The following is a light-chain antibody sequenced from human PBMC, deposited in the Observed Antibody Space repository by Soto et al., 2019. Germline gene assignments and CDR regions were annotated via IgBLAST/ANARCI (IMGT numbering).Light chain of an antibody. CDR3: SSFTSVSTYV. J-gene: IGLJ1*01. CDR1: GADIGGYNF. V-gene: IGLV2-14*01. Sequence: QSALTQPASVSGSPGQSITISCGGSGADIGGYNFVSWYQHHPGKAPKLIIYDVTHRPSGVSERFSGSKSGFTASLTISGLQAEDESHYYCSSFTSVSTYVFGTGTKLTVL. CDR2: DVT.